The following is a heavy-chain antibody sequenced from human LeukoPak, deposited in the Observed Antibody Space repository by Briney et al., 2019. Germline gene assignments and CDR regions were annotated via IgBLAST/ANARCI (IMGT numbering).Heavy chain of an antibody. CDR3: ARGPKPYSSGWYGAFDY. Sequence: PGGSLRLSCAASGFTFSSYAMSWIRQPPGKGLEWIGEINHSGSTNYNPSLKSRVTISVDTSKNQFSLKLSSVTAAGTAVYYCARGPKPYSSGWYGAFDYWGQGTLVTVSS. CDR1: GFTFSSYA. D-gene: IGHD6-19*01. V-gene: IGHV4-34*01. CDR2: INHSGST. J-gene: IGHJ4*02.